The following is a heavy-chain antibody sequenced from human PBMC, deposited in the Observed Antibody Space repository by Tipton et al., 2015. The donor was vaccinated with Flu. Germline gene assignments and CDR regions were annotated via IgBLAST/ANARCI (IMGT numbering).Heavy chain of an antibody. V-gene: IGHV4-39*01. CDR1: GGSIRSTNYF. J-gene: IGHJ4*02. CDR3: ARLSYYDVDLKNFYFDH. Sequence: TLSLTCTVSGGSIRSTNYFCAWIRQPPGKRLELIGSMYPSGTTYYNPSLKSRVTISVDTSKSQFSLMLRSVTAADTAVYYCARLSYYDVDLKNFYFDHWGQGALVTVSS. D-gene: IGHD3-10*02. CDR2: MYPSGTT.